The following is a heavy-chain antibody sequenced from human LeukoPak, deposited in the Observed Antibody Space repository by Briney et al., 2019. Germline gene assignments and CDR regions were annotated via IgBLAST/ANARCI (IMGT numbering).Heavy chain of an antibody. V-gene: IGHV4-34*01. J-gene: IGHJ5*01. CDR3: ARGHRRGWYYS. CDR1: GGSFSGYY. CDR2: INHSGST. D-gene: IGHD3-16*02. Sequence: PSETPSLTCAVYGGSFSGYYWSWIRQPPGKGLEWIGEINHSGSTNYNPSLKSRVTISVDTSKNRFSLKLSSVTAADTAVYYCARGHRRGWYYSWGQGTLVTVSS.